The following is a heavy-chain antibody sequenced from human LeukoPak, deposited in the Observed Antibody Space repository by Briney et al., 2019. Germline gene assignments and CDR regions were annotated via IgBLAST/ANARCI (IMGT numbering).Heavy chain of an antibody. Sequence: GGSLRLSCAASGFTFSSYDMHWVRQATGKGLKWVSAIGTAGDTYYPGSVKGRFTISRENAKNSLYLQMNSLRAGDTAVYYCARGDGYNYGCIDYWGQGTLVTVSS. CDR1: GFTFSSYD. J-gene: IGHJ4*02. D-gene: IGHD5-24*01. CDR3: ARGDGYNYGCIDY. V-gene: IGHV3-13*01. CDR2: IGTAGDT.